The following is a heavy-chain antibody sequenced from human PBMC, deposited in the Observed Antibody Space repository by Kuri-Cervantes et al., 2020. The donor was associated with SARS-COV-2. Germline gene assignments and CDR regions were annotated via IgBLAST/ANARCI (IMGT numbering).Heavy chain of an antibody. CDR3: ARQSRGATATVTTDYYYYGMDV. V-gene: IGHV5-51*01. D-gene: IGHD4-17*01. CDR1: GYSFTSYW. Sequence: GGSLRLSCKGSGYSFTSYWIGWVRQTPGKGLEWMGIIYPGDSDTRYSPSFQGQVTISADKSISTAYLQWSSLKASDTAMYYCARQSRGATATVTTDYYYYGMDVWGQGTTVTVSS. J-gene: IGHJ6*02. CDR2: IYPGDSDT.